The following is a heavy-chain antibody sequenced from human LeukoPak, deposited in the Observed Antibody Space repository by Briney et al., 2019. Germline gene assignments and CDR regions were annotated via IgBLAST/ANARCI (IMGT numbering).Heavy chain of an antibody. Sequence: ASVKVPCKASGYTFTTYGISWVRQAPGQGLEWMGWISAYNGNTNYAQKLQGRVTMTTDTSTSTAYMELRSLRSDDTAVYYCARTTVTTSDDAFDIWGQGTMVTVSS. J-gene: IGHJ3*02. CDR1: GYTFTTYG. V-gene: IGHV1-18*01. D-gene: IGHD4-17*01. CDR3: ARTTVTTSDDAFDI. CDR2: ISAYNGNT.